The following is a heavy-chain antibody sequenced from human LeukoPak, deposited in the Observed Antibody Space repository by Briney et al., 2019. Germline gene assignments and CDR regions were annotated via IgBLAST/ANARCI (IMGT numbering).Heavy chain of an antibody. CDR3: ARGRGWVDH. D-gene: IGHD3-16*01. CDR1: GFTFSSYW. Sequence: GGSLRLSCAASGFTFSSYWKSWVRQAPGKGLEWVANIKQDGSEKYYVDSVKGRFTISRDNARNSVNLQLNSLRVEDTALYYCARGRGWVDHWGQGTLVTVSS. CDR2: IKQDGSEK. J-gene: IGHJ4*02. V-gene: IGHV3-7*01.